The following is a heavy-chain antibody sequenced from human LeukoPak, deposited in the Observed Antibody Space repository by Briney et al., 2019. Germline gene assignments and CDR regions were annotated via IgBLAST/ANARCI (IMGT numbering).Heavy chain of an antibody. CDR3: ARGLGQFDC. CDR1: GDSITLYY. V-gene: IGHV4-59*01. Sequence: SETLSLTCSVSGDSITLYYWSWIRQPPGKGLEWIGYIYYRGSTDSNPSLKSRITMSVDTSKNQFSLKLTSVTAADTAVYYCARGLGQFDCWGQGTLVTVSS. CDR2: IYYRGST. J-gene: IGHJ4*02.